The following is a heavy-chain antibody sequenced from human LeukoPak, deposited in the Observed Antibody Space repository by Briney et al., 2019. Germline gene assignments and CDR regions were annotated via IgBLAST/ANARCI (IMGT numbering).Heavy chain of an antibody. J-gene: IGHJ4*02. V-gene: IGHV1-69*13. Sequence: GASVKVSCKASGGTFSSYAISWVRQAPGQGLEWMGGIIPIFGTANYAQKFQGRVTITADESTSTAYMELSSLGSEDTAVYYCHADCSGGGCYSVDYWGQGTLVTVSS. D-gene: IGHD2-15*01. CDR3: HADCSGGGCYSVDY. CDR2: IIPIFGTA. CDR1: GGTFSSYA.